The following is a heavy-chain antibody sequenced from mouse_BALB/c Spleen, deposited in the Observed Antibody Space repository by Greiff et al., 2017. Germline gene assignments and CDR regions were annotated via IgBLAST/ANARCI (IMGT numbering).Heavy chain of an antibody. Sequence: VHVKQSGAELVKPGASVKLSCTASGFNIKDTYMHWVKQRPEQGLEWIGRIDPANGNTKYDPKFQGKATITADTSSNTAYLQLSSLTSEDTAVYYCASPYYGSSYWYFDVWGAGTTVTVSS. CDR2: IDPANGNT. D-gene: IGHD1-1*01. J-gene: IGHJ1*01. CDR1: GFNIKDTY. V-gene: IGHV14-3*02. CDR3: ASPYYGSSYWYFDV.